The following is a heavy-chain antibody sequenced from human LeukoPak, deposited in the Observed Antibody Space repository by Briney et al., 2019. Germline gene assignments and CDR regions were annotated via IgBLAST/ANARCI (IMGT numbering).Heavy chain of an antibody. D-gene: IGHD3-9*01. CDR2: IIPIFGTA. Sequence: SVKVSCKASGGTFSSYAISWVRQAPGQGLEWMGGIIPIFGTANYAQKFQGRVTITTDESTSTAYMELSSLRSEDTAVYYCARDLRDILTGHTMAGFDPWGQGTLVTVSS. CDR3: ARDLRDILTGHTMAGFDP. J-gene: IGHJ5*02. V-gene: IGHV1-69*05. CDR1: GGTFSSYA.